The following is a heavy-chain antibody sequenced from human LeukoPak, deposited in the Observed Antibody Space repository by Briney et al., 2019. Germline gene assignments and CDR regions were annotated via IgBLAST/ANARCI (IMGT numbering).Heavy chain of an antibody. CDR3: ARDLERIAARPKVER. CDR1: GFTFSSYS. V-gene: IGHV3-48*01. Sequence: SGGSLRLSCAASGFTFSSYSMNWVRQAPGKGLEWVSYISSSSTIYYADSVKGRFTISRDNAKNSLYLQMNSLRAEDTAVYCCARDLERIAARPKVERGGQGTLVTVSS. J-gene: IGHJ4*02. CDR2: ISSSSTI. D-gene: IGHD6-6*01.